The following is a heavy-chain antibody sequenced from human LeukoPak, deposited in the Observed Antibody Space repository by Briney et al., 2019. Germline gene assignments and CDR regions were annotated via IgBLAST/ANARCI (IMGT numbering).Heavy chain of an antibody. V-gene: IGHV1-69*04. CDR2: IIPILGIA. Sequence: SVKVSCKASGGTFSSYAISWVRQAPGQGLEWMGRIIPILGIANYAQKFQGRVTITADESTSTAYMELSSLRSEDTAVYYCARDLAYYDILTGYSRPNWFDPWGQGTLVTVSS. CDR3: ARDLAYYDILTGYSRPNWFDP. CDR1: GGTFSSYA. J-gene: IGHJ5*02. D-gene: IGHD3-9*01.